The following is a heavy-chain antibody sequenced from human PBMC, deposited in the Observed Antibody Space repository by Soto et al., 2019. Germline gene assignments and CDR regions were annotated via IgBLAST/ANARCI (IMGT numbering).Heavy chain of an antibody. V-gene: IGHV3-21*01. CDR1: GFTFRSFT. D-gene: IGHD6-13*01. CDR3: TRDASRDSSARGWFDP. Sequence: PGGSLRRSWAASGFTFRSFTRNWVRQAPGKGLEWVSTISSNSAYIYYTDALRGRFTISRDNAKNSLHLQINSLRAEDTAVYYCTRDASRDSSARGWFDPWGPGTLVTVSS. CDR2: ISSNSAYI. J-gene: IGHJ5*02.